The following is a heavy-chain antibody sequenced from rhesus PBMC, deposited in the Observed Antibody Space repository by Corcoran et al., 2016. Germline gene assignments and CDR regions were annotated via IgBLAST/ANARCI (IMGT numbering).Heavy chain of an antibody. CDR2: IYGSGSST. CDR1: GGSISSSY. CDR3: ARESSSGIYCSYFDY. D-gene: IGHD2-27*01. Sequence: QLQLQESGPGLVKPSETLSVTCAVSGGSISSSYWSWIRQAPGKGLEWIGYIYGSGSSTNYNPSLESRVTLSVDTFKNQLSLKLSSVTAADTAVYYCARESSSGIYCSYFDYWGQGVLVTVSS. V-gene: IGHV4-169*02. J-gene: IGHJ4*01.